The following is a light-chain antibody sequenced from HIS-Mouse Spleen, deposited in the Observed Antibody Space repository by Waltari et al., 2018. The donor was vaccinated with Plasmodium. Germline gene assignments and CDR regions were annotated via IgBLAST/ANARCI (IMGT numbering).Light chain of an antibody. J-gene: IGKJ1*01. CDR1: QSVSSSY. CDR3: QQYGSSGT. Sequence: EIVLTQSPGTLSLSPGERATLSCRASQSVSSSYLAWYKQKPGQAPRLLSSGASSRATGIPDRFSGSGSGTDFTLTISRLEPEDVAVYYCQQYGSSGTFGQGTKVEIK. CDR2: GAS. V-gene: IGKV3-20*01.